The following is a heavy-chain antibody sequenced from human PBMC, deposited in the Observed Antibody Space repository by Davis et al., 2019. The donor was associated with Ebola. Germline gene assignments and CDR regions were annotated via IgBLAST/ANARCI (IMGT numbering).Heavy chain of an antibody. Sequence: MPSETLSLTCSVSGGSISSHYWSWIRQPPGKGLEWIGSIYHSGSTYYNPSLKSRVTISVDTSKNQFSLKPSSVTAADTAVYYCARVGRYCISTSCSRWFDPWGQGTLVTVSS. J-gene: IGHJ5*02. D-gene: IGHD2-2*01. CDR1: GGSISSHY. CDR3: ARVGRYCISTSCSRWFDP. CDR2: IYHSGST. V-gene: IGHV4-38-2*02.